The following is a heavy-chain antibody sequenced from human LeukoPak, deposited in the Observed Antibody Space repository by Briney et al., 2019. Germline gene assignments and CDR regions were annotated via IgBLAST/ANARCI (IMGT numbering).Heavy chain of an antibody. CDR3: AKDRVPGGYYDFWSGYYSDFDY. CDR1: GFTFSSYG. CDR2: IWYDGSNK. Sequence: HPGGSLRLSCAASGFTFSSYGMHWVRQAPGKGLERVAVIWYDGSNKYYADSVKGRFTIPRDNSKNTLYLQMNSLRAEDTAVYYCAKDRVPGGYYDFWSGYYSDFDYWGQGTLVTVSS. D-gene: IGHD3-3*01. V-gene: IGHV3-33*06. J-gene: IGHJ4*02.